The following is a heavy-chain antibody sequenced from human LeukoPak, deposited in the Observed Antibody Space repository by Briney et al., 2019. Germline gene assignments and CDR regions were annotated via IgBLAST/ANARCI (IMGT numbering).Heavy chain of an antibody. CDR2: ISGNSGYT. V-gene: IGHV3/OR16-9*01. D-gene: IGHD3-9*01. J-gene: IGHJ4*02. Sequence: GGSLRLSCAASGFSFSDNYVSWVRQAPGKGLEWISYISGNSGYTKYADSVKGRFTIYGDNARKSLYLQMNNVTVEDTAVYYCANQLRYFDWLLFGWGQGTLVTVSS. CDR3: ANQLRYFDWLLFG. CDR1: GFSFSDNY.